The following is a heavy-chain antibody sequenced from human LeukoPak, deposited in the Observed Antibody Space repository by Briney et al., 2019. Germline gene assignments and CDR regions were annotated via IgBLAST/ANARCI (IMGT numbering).Heavy chain of an antibody. CDR1: GFTFCNYA. CDR2: ISGSDGST. Sequence: RGSLRLSCAASGFTFCNYAMTCVCQAPGKGLEWVSAISGSDGSTYYSDSVTGRFTISRDNSKNTLYLQMTSLRPDDTAVYYCAKDGYDFWSAYQIDLWGQGTLVTVSS. J-gene: IGHJ5*02. D-gene: IGHD3-3*01. V-gene: IGHV3-23*01. CDR3: AKDGYDFWSAYQIDL.